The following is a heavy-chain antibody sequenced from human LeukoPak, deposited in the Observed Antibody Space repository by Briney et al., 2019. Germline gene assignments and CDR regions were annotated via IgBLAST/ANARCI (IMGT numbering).Heavy chain of an antibody. J-gene: IGHJ4*02. CDR1: GFTVSSNY. CDR2: IYSGGST. V-gene: IGHV3-53*01. CDR3: VSFYETY. D-gene: IGHD2/OR15-2a*01. Sequence: GGSLRLSGAASGFTVSSNYMSWVRQAPGKGLEWVSVIYSGGSTYYADSVKGRFTISKDNAKNTVYLQMNNLRAEDTAVYYCVSFYETYWGRGTLVTVSS.